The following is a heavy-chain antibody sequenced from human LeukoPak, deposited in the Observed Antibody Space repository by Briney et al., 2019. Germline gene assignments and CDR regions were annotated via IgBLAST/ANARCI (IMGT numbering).Heavy chain of an antibody. V-gene: IGHV4-59*01. J-gene: IGHJ4*02. Sequence: SETLSLTCTVSGGSISSYYWSWIRQPPGKGLEWIGYIYYSGSTNYNPSLKSRVTISVDTSKNQFSLKLSSVTAADTAVYYCARTPRWGCRGGCCSLDYWGQGTLDTVSS. CDR1: GGSISSYY. CDR3: ARTPRWGCRGGCCSLDY. D-gene: IGHD2-15*01. CDR2: IYYSGST.